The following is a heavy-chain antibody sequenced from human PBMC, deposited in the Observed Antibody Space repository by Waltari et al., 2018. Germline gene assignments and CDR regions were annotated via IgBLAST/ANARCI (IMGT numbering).Heavy chain of an antibody. V-gene: IGHV3-23*04. D-gene: IGHD3-22*01. Sequence: EVQLVESGGGLVQPGGSLRLSCAASGFTFSSYAMSWVRQAPGKGLEWVSAISGSGGSTYYADSVKGRFTISRDNSKNTLYLQMNSLRAEDTAVYYCAKDRDLRDYYDSSAGWYLDLWGRGTLVTVSS. CDR2: ISGSGGST. J-gene: IGHJ2*01. CDR1: GFTFSSYA. CDR3: AKDRDLRDYYDSSAGWYLDL.